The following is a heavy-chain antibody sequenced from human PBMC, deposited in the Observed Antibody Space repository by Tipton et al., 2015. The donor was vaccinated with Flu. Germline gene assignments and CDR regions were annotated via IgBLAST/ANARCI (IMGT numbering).Heavy chain of an antibody. CDR3: AGRGLLTTHVY. D-gene: IGHD3-9*01. CDR2: IHYDGSA. V-gene: IGHV4-59*08. J-gene: IGHJ4*02. CDR1: GDSFMTYY. Sequence: LRLSCTVSGDSFMTYYWAWIRQSPGKPPEWLAYIHYDGSATYSPSLKGRLTMSLDTSKNQFSLSLNSVTVADTAVYYCAGRGLLTTHVYWGQGTLVTVSS.